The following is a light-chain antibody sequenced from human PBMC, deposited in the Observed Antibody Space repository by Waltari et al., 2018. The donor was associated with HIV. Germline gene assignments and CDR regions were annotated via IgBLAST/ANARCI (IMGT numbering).Light chain of an antibody. CDR1: TSDVGSTMP. CDR3: CSYAGTVTYLV. CDR2: NVN. V-gene: IGLV2-23*02. Sequence: QSPLTQPASVSGSPGQPVTITCTGTTSDVGSTMPVSWYQRHPGKGPRLIIYNVNSRPSGISSRFSGSKSGNTASLTISGLQADDEAEYICCSYAGTVTYLVFGGGTKLTVL. J-gene: IGLJ2*01.